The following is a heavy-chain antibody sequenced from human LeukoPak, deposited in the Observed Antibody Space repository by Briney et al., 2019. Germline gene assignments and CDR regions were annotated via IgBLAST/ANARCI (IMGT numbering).Heavy chain of an antibody. CDR2: ISGSGGST. Sequence: GGSLRLSCAASGFTFSSYAMSWVRQAPGKGLEWVSAISGSGGSTYYADSVKGRFTISRDNSKNTLYLQMNSLRAEDTAVYYCAKGITIFGVVTHIGDYFDYWGQGTLVTVSS. V-gene: IGHV3-23*01. CDR3: AKGITIFGVVTHIGDYFDY. CDR1: GFTFSSYA. J-gene: IGHJ4*02. D-gene: IGHD3-3*01.